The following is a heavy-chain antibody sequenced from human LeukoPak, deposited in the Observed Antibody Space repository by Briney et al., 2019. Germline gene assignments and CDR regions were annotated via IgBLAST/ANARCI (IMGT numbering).Heavy chain of an antibody. CDR1: GGSFSGYY. CDR3: ARVVGGLGVDY. J-gene: IGHJ4*02. Sequence: SETLSLTCAVYGGSFSGYYWTWIRQPPGRGLEWIGSIYYTGSIYYNPSLRSRVAISVDTSKNQFSLKLSSMTAADTAVYYCARVVGGLGVDYWGQGTLVTVSS. V-gene: IGHV4-34*01. CDR2: IYYTGSI. D-gene: IGHD1-26*01.